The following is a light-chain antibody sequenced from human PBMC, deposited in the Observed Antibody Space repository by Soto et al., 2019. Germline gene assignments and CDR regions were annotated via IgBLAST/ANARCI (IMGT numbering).Light chain of an antibody. CDR1: QNVASN. V-gene: IGKV3D-15*01. Sequence: VMTQSPANLSVSPGEGVTLFCRANQNVASNIAWYQVKPAQPPRLLIYASSTRAAGIPATFSGSGAGTQFSLTISSLQSEGSAVYYGQQHYLWGLSFGGGTKVEI. CDR2: ASS. CDR3: QQHYLWGLS. J-gene: IGKJ4*01.